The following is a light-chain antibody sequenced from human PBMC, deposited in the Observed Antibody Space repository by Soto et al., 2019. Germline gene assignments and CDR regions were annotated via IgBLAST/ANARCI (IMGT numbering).Light chain of an antibody. J-gene: IGLJ3*02. CDR3: AAWDDGLNGPL. Sequence: QSVLTQPPSASGTPGQSVTISCSGSRSNIGFNTVNWFQHLPGTAPKLLIFSDYLRPSGIPDRFSASKSGTSASLAISGLRSADEAVYYCAAWDDGLNGPLFGGGTKVTVL. CDR1: RSNIGFNT. V-gene: IGLV1-44*01. CDR2: SDY.